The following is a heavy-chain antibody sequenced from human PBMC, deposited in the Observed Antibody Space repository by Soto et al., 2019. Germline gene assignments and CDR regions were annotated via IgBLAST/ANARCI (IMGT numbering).Heavy chain of an antibody. CDR1: GYTFTSYG. D-gene: IGHD6-13*01. J-gene: IGHJ6*02. Sequence: QVQLVQSGAEVKKPGASVKVSCKASGYTFTSYGISWVRQAPGQGLEWMGWISAYNGNTNYAQKLQGRVTMTTGTSTSTAYMELRSLRSDDTAVYYCAYLKGGSSRYGAYYGMDVWGQGTTVTVSS. CDR2: ISAYNGNT. CDR3: AYLKGGSSRYGAYYGMDV. V-gene: IGHV1-18*04.